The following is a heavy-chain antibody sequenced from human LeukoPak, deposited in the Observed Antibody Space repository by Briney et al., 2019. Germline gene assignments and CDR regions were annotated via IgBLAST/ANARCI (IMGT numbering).Heavy chain of an antibody. J-gene: IGHJ4*02. D-gene: IGHD2/OR15-2a*01. CDR2: IWYDGSKK. CDR3: AREGPCGNSQFDY. CDR1: GFTFSSYG. V-gene: IGHV3-33*01. Sequence: GGSLRLSCAASGFTFSSYGMHWVRQAPGKGLEWVALIWYDGSKKYYADSVKGRLTISRDNSKNTLYLQMNSLRAEDTAVYYCAREGPCGNSQFDYWGQGTLVTVSS.